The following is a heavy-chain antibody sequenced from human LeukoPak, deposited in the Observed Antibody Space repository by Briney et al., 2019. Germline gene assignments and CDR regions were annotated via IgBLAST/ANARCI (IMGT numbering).Heavy chain of an antibody. CDR2: INPNSGGT. D-gene: IGHD3-22*01. J-gene: IGHJ4*02. CDR1: GYTFTGYY. Sequence: ASVNVSCKASGYTFTGYYMHWVRQAPGQGLEWMGWINPNSGGTNYAQKFQGRVTMTRDTSISTAYMELSRLRSDDTAVYYCARARSYYDSSGDFDYWGQGTLVTVSS. CDR3: ARARSYYDSSGDFDY. V-gene: IGHV1-2*02.